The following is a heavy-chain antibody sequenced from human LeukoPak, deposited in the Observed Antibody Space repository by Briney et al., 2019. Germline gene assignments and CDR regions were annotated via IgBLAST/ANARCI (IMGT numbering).Heavy chain of an antibody. V-gene: IGHV3-30*02. J-gene: IGHJ6*03. D-gene: IGHD6-19*01. CDR1: GFTFSSYG. Sequence: GGSLRLSCAASGFTFSSYGMHWVRQAPGKGLEWVAFIRYDGSNKYYADSVKGRFTISRDNSKNTLYLQMNSLRAEDTAVYYCAKAAGRYYYYYMDVWGKGTTVTVSS. CDR3: AKAAGRYYYYYMDV. CDR2: IRYDGSNK.